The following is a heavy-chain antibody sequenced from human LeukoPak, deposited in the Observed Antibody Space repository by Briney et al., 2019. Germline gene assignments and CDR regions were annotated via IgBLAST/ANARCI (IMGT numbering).Heavy chain of an antibody. CDR1: GGSIDRGGNY. V-gene: IGHV4-31*03. CDR2: IFYSGSA. CDR3: ARLLWGSSWYYFDS. D-gene: IGHD3-16*01. Sequence: PSQTLSLTCTVSGGSIDRGGNYWSWIRQHPGGGLQWIGNIFYSGSADYNPSLRSRVTMSVDTSKSQFSLKLTSVTAADTAVYFCARLLWGSSWYYFDSWGRRILVTVTS. J-gene: IGHJ4*02.